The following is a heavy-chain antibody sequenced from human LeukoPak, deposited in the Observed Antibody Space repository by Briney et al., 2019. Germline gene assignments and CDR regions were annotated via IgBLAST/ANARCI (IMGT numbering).Heavy chain of an antibody. Sequence: GRSLRLSCAASGFTFDDYAMHWVRQAPGKRLEWVSGISWNSGSIGYADSVKGRFTISRDNAKNSLYLQMNSLRAEDTALYYCAKDAYSTSWQYNWFDSWGQGTLVTVSS. CDR2: ISWNSGSI. CDR1: GFTFDDYA. J-gene: IGHJ5*01. D-gene: IGHD6-13*01. V-gene: IGHV3-9*01. CDR3: AKDAYSTSWQYNWFDS.